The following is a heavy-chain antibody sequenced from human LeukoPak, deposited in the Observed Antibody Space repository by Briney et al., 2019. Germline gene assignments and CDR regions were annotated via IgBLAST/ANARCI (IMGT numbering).Heavy chain of an antibody. Sequence: PGGSLRLSCAASGFTFSGYWMSWVRQAPGKGLEWVSYISSSSSTVYYADSVKGRFTISRDNAKNSLYLQMNSLRDEDTAVYYCARVGPLWFGELFTPLPYYYYYGMDVWGQGTTVTVSS. CDR2: ISSSSSTV. D-gene: IGHD3-10*01. CDR3: ARVGPLWFGELFTPLPYYYYYGMDV. CDR1: GFTFSGYW. V-gene: IGHV3-48*02. J-gene: IGHJ6*02.